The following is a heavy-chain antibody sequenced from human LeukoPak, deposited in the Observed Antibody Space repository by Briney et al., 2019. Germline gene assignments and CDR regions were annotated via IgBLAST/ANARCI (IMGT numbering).Heavy chain of an antibody. CDR2: IIPIFGTA. CDR1: GGTFSSYA. D-gene: IGHD6-13*01. J-gene: IGHJ5*02. Sequence: SVKVSCKASGGTFSSYAISWVRQAPGQGLEWMGGIIPIFGTANYAQEFQGRVTITTDESTSTAYMELSSLRSEDTAVYYCALVIAAALRGWFDPWGQGTLVTVSS. V-gene: IGHV1-69*05. CDR3: ALVIAAALRGWFDP.